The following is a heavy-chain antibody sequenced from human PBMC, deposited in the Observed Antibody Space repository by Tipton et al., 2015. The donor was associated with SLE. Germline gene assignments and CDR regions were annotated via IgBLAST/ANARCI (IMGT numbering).Heavy chain of an antibody. CDR2: IYYSGST. V-gene: IGHV4-39*01. D-gene: IGHD4-17*01. CDR1: GGSISSSSYY. Sequence: TLSLTCTVSGGSISSSSYYWGWIRQPPGKGLEWIGNIYYSGSTYYNPSLKTRVTISVDTSKNQFSLKLSSVTAADTAVYYCARGISYGDWFDFWGQGTMVTVSS. J-gene: IGHJ3*01. CDR3: ARGISYGDWFDF.